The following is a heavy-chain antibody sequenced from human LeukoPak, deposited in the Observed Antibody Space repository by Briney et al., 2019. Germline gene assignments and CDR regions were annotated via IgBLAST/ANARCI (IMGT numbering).Heavy chain of an antibody. V-gene: IGHV4-59*01. D-gene: IGHD3-10*01. CDR2: IYYSGST. CDR1: GGSISSYY. J-gene: IGHJ5*02. CDR3: ARGGYYGSGNDFRFDP. Sequence: SETLSLTCTVSGGSISSYYWSWIRQPPGKGLEWIGYIYYSGSTNYEPSLKSRVTISVDTSKNQFSLKLSSVTAADTAVYYCARGGYYGSGNDFRFDPWGQGTLVTVSS.